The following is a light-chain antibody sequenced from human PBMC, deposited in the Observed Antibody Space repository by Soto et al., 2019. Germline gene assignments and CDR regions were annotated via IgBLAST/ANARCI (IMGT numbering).Light chain of an antibody. CDR3: QQSYTYPWT. V-gene: IGKV1-39*01. CDR1: QSILTY. Sequence: DIQMTQSPSSLSASVGDRVTITCRASQSILTYLNWFQQKQGKAPKLLMYAASSLQGGVPSRFSGSGSGTDFTLTISSLQPEDFETYFCQQSYTYPWTFGQGTKVDIK. J-gene: IGKJ1*01. CDR2: AAS.